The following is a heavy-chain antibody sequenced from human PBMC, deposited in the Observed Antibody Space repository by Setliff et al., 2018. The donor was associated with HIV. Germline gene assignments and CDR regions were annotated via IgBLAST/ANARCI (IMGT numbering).Heavy chain of an antibody. J-gene: IGHJ1*01. CDR1: GFIFSSYA. CDR3: ARDPYYASLHSPAEYFQH. V-gene: IGHV3-30*14. CDR2: ISYEGSRK. Sequence: GGSLRLSCAASGFIFSSYAMHWVRQTPGKGPEWVAFISYEGSRKNYADSVKGRFTISRDTSKNSLYLQMSSLRAEDTAMYYCARDPYYASLHSPAEYFQHWGQGTLVTVPQ. D-gene: IGHD3-10*01.